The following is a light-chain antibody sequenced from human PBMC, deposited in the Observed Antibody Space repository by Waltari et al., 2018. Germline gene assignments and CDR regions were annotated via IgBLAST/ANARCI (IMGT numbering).Light chain of an antibody. CDR3: YAYAGTRGV. CDR1: SSDIAGYIL. V-gene: IGLV2-23*01. CDR2: EAN. J-gene: IGLJ1*01. Sequence: QSALTQPASVSGSPGQSITISCTGTSSDIAGYILFSWYQQHPGKAPKLIIYEANKRPSGVSSRFSGSKSGNTASLTISGPQAEDEANYYCYAYAGTRGVFGTGTKVTVL.